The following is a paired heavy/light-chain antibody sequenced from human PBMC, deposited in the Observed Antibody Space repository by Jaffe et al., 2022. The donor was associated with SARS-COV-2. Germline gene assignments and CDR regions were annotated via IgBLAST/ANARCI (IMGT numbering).Light chain of an antibody. V-gene: IGKV3-20*01. CDR1: QSVSSSL. CDR2: GAS. CDR3: QQYGSLPWT. Sequence: EIVLTQSPGTLSLSPGERATLSCRASQSVSSSLLAWYQQKVGQAPRLLIYGASSRATGIPDRFSGSGSGTDFTLTITRLEPEDFAVYYCQQYGSLPWTFGQGTKVEIK. J-gene: IGKJ1*01.
Heavy chain of an antibody. Sequence: EVQLVESGGGLMQPGGSLRLSCAASGFSFSTYAMSWVRQAPGKGLEWVSAISGRGDRTYYADSVKGRFTISRDNFENTLYLQMNSLRAGDTALYYCARDQGRSQGIGDFDCWGQGTLVTVSS. CDR3: ARDQGRSQGIGDFDC. J-gene: IGHJ4*02. CDR2: ISGRGDRT. V-gene: IGHV3-23*04. CDR1: GFSFSTYA. D-gene: IGHD2-15*01.